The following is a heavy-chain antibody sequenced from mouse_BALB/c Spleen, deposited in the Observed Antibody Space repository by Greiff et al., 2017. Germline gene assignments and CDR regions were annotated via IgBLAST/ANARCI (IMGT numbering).Heavy chain of an antibody. Sequence: QVHVKQPGAELVRPGASVKLSCKASGYTFTSYWINWVKQRPGQGLEWIGNIYPSDSYTNYNQKFKDKATLTVDKSSSTAYMQLSSPTSEDSAVYYCTRFTATSFDYWGQGTTLTVSS. D-gene: IGHD1-2*01. CDR2: IYPSDSYT. J-gene: IGHJ2*01. V-gene: IGHV1-69*02. CDR3: TRFTATSFDY. CDR1: GYTFTSYW.